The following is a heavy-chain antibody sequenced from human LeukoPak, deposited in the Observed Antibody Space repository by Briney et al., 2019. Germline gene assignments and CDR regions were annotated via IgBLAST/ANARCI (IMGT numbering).Heavy chain of an antibody. CDR3: ARDLLVGRTGRGFDP. D-gene: IGHD2-8*02. V-gene: IGHV1-2*02. Sequence: ASVKVSCNASGYTFTGYYMHWVRQAPGQGLEWMGWINPNSGGTNYAQKFQGRVTMTRDTSISTAYMELSSLRSEDTAVYYCARDLLVGRTGRGFDPWGQGTLVTVSS. CDR2: INPNSGGT. J-gene: IGHJ5*02. CDR1: GYTFTGYY.